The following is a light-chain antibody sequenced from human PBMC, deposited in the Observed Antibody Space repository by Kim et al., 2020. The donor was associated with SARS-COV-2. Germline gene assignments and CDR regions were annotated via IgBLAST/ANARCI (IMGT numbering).Light chain of an antibody. CDR1: QSVSSSY. CDR2: GAS. V-gene: IGKV3-20*01. Sequence: PPSERATLSCRASQSVSSSYLAWYQQKPGQAPRLLIYGASTRATGIPDRFSGSGSGTDFTLTISRLEPEDFAVYFCQQYGSSPGTFGQGTKVDIK. CDR3: QQYGSSPGT. J-gene: IGKJ1*01.